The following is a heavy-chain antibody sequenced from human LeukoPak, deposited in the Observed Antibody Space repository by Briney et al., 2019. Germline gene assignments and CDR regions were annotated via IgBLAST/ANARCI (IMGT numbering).Heavy chain of an antibody. V-gene: IGHV4-34*01. CDR2: INHSGST. CDR1: GGSFSGYY. D-gene: IGHD3-10*01. Sequence: SETLSLTYAVYGGSFSGYYWSWIRQPPGKGLEWIGEINHSGSTNYNPSLKSRVTISVDTSKNQFSLKLSSVTAAGTDVEYCASGYYGSGTTKQGYFDYWGQGTLVTVSS. CDR3: ASGYYGSGTTKQGYFDY. J-gene: IGHJ4*02.